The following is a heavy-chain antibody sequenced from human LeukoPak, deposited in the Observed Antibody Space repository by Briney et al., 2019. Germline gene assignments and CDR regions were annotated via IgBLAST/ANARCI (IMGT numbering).Heavy chain of an antibody. J-gene: IGHJ4*02. Sequence: GGSLRVSCAASGFTFSSSAMCWVSQSPGEGLEWVSAISGSGGSTYYADSVKGRFTISRDNSKNTLYLQMNSLRAEDTAVYYCAKEILWFGELFGGQGTLVTVSS. CDR3: AKEILWFGELF. D-gene: IGHD3-10*01. CDR1: GFTFSSSA. CDR2: ISGSGGST. V-gene: IGHV3-23*01.